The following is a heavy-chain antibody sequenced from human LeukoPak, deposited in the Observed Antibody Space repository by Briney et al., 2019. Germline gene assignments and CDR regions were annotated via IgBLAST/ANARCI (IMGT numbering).Heavy chain of an antibody. CDR2: IRGADGGT. D-gene: IGHD3-3*01. CDR3: AKMEDGYYYYGMDV. Sequence: GGSLRLSCAASGFTFSTYAMSWVRQAPGKGLGWVSAIRGADGGTFYADYVKGRFTISRDNSKNTLYLQMDSLRAEDTAVYYCAKMEDGYYYYGMDVWGQGTTVTVSS. V-gene: IGHV3-23*01. J-gene: IGHJ6*02. CDR1: GFTFSTYA.